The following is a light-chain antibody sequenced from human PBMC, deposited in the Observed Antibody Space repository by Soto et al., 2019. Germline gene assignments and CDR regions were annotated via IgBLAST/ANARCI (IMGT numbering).Light chain of an antibody. CDR1: SSDVGGYNY. Sequence: QSALTQPASVSGSPGQSITISCTGTSSDVGGYNYVSWYQQHPGKAPKLMIYDVSNRPSGVSNRFSGSKSGNTASLTISGLPSGDGADYYCSSYTSSTLLVFGTGTKLTVL. CDR3: SSYTSSTLLV. CDR2: DVS. J-gene: IGLJ1*01. V-gene: IGLV2-14*01.